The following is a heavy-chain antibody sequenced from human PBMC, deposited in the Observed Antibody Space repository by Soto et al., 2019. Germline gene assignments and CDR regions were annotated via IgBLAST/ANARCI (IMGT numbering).Heavy chain of an antibody. Sequence: VESLKISGNGSGYSLTSDWISWVRQMPWKGLEWMGRIDPSDSYTNYSPSFQGHVTISADKSISTACLQWSSLKASDTAMYYCASLMGGYYDSSGMVDYWGQGTLVTVSS. D-gene: IGHD3-22*01. J-gene: IGHJ4*02. CDR2: IDPSDSYT. CDR3: ASLMGGYYDSSGMVDY. CDR1: GYSLTSDW. V-gene: IGHV5-10-1*01.